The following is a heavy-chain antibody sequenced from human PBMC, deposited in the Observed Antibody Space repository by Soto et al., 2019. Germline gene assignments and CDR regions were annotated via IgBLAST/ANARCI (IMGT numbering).Heavy chain of an antibody. CDR3: AKEMITDNAYYYYGMDV. CDR1: GFTFDDYA. J-gene: IGHJ6*02. D-gene: IGHD3-22*01. Sequence: PGGSLRLSCAASGFTFDDYAMHWVRQAPGKGLEWVSAISGSGGSTYYADSVKGRFTISRDNSKNTLYLQMNSLRAEDTAVYYCAKEMITDNAYYYYGMDVWGQGTTVTVSS. V-gene: IGHV3-23*01. CDR2: ISGSGGST.